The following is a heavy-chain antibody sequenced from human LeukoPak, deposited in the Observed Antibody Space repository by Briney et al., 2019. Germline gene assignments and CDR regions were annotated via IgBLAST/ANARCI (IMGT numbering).Heavy chain of an antibody. CDR1: GGTFSSYA. D-gene: IGHD1-1*01. CDR3: ARRDEGTSGFDY. J-gene: IGHJ4*02. Sequence: ASVKVSCKASGGTFSSYAISWVRQAPGQGLEWMGGIIPIFGTANYAQKFQGRVTITADESTSTAYMELSSLRSEDTAVYYCARRDEGTSGFDYWGQGTLVTVST. CDR2: IIPIFGTA. V-gene: IGHV1-69*13.